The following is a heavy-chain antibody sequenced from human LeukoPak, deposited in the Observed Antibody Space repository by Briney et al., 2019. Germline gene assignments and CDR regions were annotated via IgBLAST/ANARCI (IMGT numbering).Heavy chain of an antibody. D-gene: IGHD1-26*01. CDR3: AKNEAGAAYYFDY. CDR1: GFTFSSYG. Sequence: GGSLRLSCAASGFTFSSYGMHWVRQAPGKGLEWVAVISYDGSNKYYADSVKGRFTISRDNPKNTLYLQMNSLRAEDTAVYYCAKNEAGAAYYFDYWGQGTLVTVSS. V-gene: IGHV3-30*18. CDR2: ISYDGSNK. J-gene: IGHJ4*02.